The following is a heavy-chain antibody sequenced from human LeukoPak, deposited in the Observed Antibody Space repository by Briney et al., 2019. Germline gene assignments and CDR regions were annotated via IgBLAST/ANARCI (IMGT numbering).Heavy chain of an antibody. CDR3: ARDPGYYYYGMDV. CDR2: INGEGSRI. V-gene: IGHV3-74*01. Sequence: GGSLRLSWAVTGFNLRTYWIHWVRHSPGRGLEWVARINGEGSRISYADSVRGRFTISRDNAKNTAYLQMNSLRAEDTALYYCARDPGYYYYGMDVWGQGTTVVVSS. CDR1: GFNLRTYW. J-gene: IGHJ6*02.